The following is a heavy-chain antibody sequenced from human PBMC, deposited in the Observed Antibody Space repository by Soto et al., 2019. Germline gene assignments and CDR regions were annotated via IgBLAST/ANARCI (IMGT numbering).Heavy chain of an antibody. CDR2: VYYTGTT. Sequence: SETLSLTCTVSGGSISSYFYIWVRQPPGKGLEWIGPVYYTGTTDYNPSLKSRVTISVDTSKTQFSLNLRSVTAADTAVYYCARDLAAVPRAFDYWGRGTLVTVSS. CDR3: ARDLAAVPRAFDY. CDR1: GGSISSYF. J-gene: IGHJ4*02. D-gene: IGHD6-13*01. V-gene: IGHV4-59*01.